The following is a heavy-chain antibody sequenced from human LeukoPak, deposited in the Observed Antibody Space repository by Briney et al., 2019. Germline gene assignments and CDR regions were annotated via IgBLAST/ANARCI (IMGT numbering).Heavy chain of an antibody. CDR2: IRGSGGIT. V-gene: IGHV3-23*01. Sequence: SGGSLRLSCAASGFTFSSYAMSWVRQAPGKGLEWVSAIRGSGGITFYADSVKGRFTISRDNSKHPLYLQMNSLRAEDTAVYYCAKGWQSWSQGYFDYWGQGTLVTVSS. CDR3: AKGWQSWSQGYFDY. D-gene: IGHD2-8*01. J-gene: IGHJ4*02. CDR1: GFTFSSYA.